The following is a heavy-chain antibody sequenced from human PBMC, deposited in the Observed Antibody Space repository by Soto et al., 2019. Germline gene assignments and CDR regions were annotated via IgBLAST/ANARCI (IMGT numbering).Heavy chain of an antibody. Sequence: QVQLVESGGGVVQPGGSLRLSCAASGFTFQNYSMHWVRQAPGKGLEWVAVTSYDGGKMFYAESVQGRFTISRDNSKYPLALQMNSLRPGYAAVYYCARVERSGTSKYFIDYWGQGTLVTVSS. CDR1: GFTFQNYS. V-gene: IGHV3-30*03. D-gene: IGHD3-10*01. CDR2: TSYDGGKM. J-gene: IGHJ4*02. CDR3: ARVERSGTSKYFIDY.